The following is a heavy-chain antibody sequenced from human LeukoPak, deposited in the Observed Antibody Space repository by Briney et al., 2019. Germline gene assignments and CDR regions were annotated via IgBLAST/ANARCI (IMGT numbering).Heavy chain of an antibody. CDR1: GYTFTSYG. CDR3: ARDKSYYDILTGYYYYYGMDV. V-gene: IGHV1-18*04. CDR2: ISAYNGNT. Sequence: ASVKVSCKASGYTFTSYGIGWVRQAPGQGLEWMGWISAYNGNTNYAQKLQGRVTMTTDTSTSTAYMELRSLRSDDTAVYYCARDKSYYDILTGYYYYYGMDVWGKGTTVTVSS. D-gene: IGHD3-9*01. J-gene: IGHJ6*04.